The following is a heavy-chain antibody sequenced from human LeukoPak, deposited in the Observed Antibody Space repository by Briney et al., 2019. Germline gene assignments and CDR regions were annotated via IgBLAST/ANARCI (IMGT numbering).Heavy chain of an antibody. D-gene: IGHD3-9*01. CDR1: GFTFSSYA. CDR2: ISGSGGST. V-gene: IGHV3-23*01. J-gene: IGHJ4*02. Sequence: GGSLRLSCAASGFTFSSYAMSWVRQAPGKGLEWVSAISGSGGSTYYADSVKGRFTISRDNSKNTLYLQMNSLRAEDTAVYYCAKDLPSYDILTGYYDYWGQGTLVTVSS. CDR3: AKDLPSYDILTGYYDY.